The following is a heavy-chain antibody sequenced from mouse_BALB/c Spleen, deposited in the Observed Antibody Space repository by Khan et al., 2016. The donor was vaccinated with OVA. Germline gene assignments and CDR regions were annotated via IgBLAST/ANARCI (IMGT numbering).Heavy chain of an antibody. D-gene: IGHD1-1*01. Sequence: QVQLQQSGAELVRPGTSVKMSCKAAGYTFTNYWIRWVNQRPGHGLEWIGDIYPGNGNTKYNEKFKGKATLTADTSSSTAYMQLSSLPSEDSAISDGARAYYCETNYTTVDDWGQGTSVTVAS. CDR1: GYTFTNYW. CDR2: IYPGNGNT. V-gene: IGHV1-63*02. J-gene: IGHJ4*01. CDR3: ARAYYCETNYTTVDD.